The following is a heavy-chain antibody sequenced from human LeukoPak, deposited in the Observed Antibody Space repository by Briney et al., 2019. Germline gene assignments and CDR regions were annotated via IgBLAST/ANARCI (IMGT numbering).Heavy chain of an antibody. CDR3: ARVRADSSGHDIDY. CDR2: IWYDGSNK. Sequence: GSLRLSCAASGFTFSSYGMHWVRQAPGKGLEWVAVIWYDGSNKYYADSVKGRFTISRDNSKNTLYLQMNSLRAEDTAVYYCARVRADSSGHDIDYWGQGTLVTVSS. J-gene: IGHJ4*02. D-gene: IGHD3-22*01. CDR1: GFTFSSYG. V-gene: IGHV3-33*01.